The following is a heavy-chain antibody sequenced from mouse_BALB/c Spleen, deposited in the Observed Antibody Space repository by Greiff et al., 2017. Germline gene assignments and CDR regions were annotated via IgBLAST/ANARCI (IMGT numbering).Heavy chain of an antibody. Sequence: EVKLMESGPGLVKPSQSLSLTCTVTGYSITSDYAWNWIRQFPGNKLEWMGYISYSGSTSYNPSLKSRISITRDTSKNQFFLQLNSVTTEDTATYYCARKEIGDYGSSYAMDYWGQGTSVTVSS. CDR2: ISYSGST. CDR3: ARKEIGDYGSSYAMDY. D-gene: IGHD1-1*01. J-gene: IGHJ4*01. CDR1: GYSITSDYA. V-gene: IGHV3-2*02.